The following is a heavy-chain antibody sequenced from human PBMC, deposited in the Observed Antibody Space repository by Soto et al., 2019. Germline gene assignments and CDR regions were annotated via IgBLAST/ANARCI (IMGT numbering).Heavy chain of an antibody. Sequence: SETLSLTCTVSGGSIRSGGYYWSWIRQHPGKGLEWIGYIYYSGSTYYNPSLKSRVTISIDTSKNQFSLKLTSVTAADTAVYYCARSVFPWGQGTLVSVSS. CDR2: IYYSGST. CDR1: GGSIRSGGYY. V-gene: IGHV4-31*03. CDR3: ARSVFP. J-gene: IGHJ5*02.